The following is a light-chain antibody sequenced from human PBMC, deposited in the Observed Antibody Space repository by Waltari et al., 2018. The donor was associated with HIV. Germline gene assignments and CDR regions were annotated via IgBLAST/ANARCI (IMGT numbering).Light chain of an antibody. CDR3: SSYTSSSTLDV. CDR1: RGDVGGYNH. CDR2: EVN. Sequence: QSALTQPASVSGSPGQSITISCTGTRGDVGGYNHVSWYQQYPGKAPKLIIYEVNNRPSGVSDRFSGSKSGNTASLTISGLQAEDEADYYCSSYTSSSTLDVFGTGTEVTVL. J-gene: IGLJ1*01. V-gene: IGLV2-14*01.